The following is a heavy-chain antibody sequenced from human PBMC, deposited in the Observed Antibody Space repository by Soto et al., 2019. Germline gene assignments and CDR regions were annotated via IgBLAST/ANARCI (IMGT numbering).Heavy chain of an antibody. V-gene: IGHV3-7*05. CDR2: IRKDGSVI. CDR3: AKDDNYYDGSIWYDVFDI. J-gene: IGHJ3*02. CDR1: GFTFSYYW. D-gene: IGHD3-22*01. Sequence: EMQLVESGGGLVQPGGSVRLSCVASGFTFSYYWMAWVRQAPGKGLEWVANIRKDGSVINLVDSVRGRFTITRDNAKNSLYLQMNSLRAEDTAVYYCAKDDNYYDGSIWYDVFDIWGQGTMVTVSS.